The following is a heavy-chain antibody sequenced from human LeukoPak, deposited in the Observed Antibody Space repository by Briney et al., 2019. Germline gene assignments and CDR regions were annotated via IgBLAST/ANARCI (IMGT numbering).Heavy chain of an antibody. J-gene: IGHJ4*02. Sequence: GGSLRLSCAASGFTFSDYYKSWIRQAPGKGLEWVSYISSSSSYTNYADSVKGRFTISRDNAKNSLYLQMNSLRAEDTAVYYCARVYSSSFVSVWGQGTLVTVSS. CDR2: ISSSSSYT. D-gene: IGHD6-13*01. V-gene: IGHV3-11*06. CDR3: ARVYSSSFVSV. CDR1: GFTFSDYY.